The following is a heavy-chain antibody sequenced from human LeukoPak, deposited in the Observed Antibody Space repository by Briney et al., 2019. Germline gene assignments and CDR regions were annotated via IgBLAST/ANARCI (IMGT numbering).Heavy chain of an antibody. CDR3: ASLPNEDIVVVPAALSN. CDR2: LNPNTGGT. J-gene: IGHJ4*02. Sequence: ASVKVSCKASGYTFTGYYMHWVRQAPGQGLEWMGWLNPNTGGTDYAQNFQGRVTMTRDTSISTAYMELSRLRPDDTAVYYCASLPNEDIVVVPAALSNWGQGTLVTVSS. D-gene: IGHD2-2*01. V-gene: IGHV1-2*02. CDR1: GYTFTGYY.